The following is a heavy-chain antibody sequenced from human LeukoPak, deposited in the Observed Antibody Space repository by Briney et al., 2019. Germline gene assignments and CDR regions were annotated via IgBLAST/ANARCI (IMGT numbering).Heavy chain of an antibody. D-gene: IGHD2-21*02. CDR2: MSGTGGST. CDR1: GFTFSSYA. Sequence: GWSLRLSCAASGFTFSSYAMSWVRPAPGKGLEWVSAMSGTGGSTYYADSVKGRFTISRDNSKNTLYLQMNSPRAEDTAVYYCAKDLVTAIRADAFGIWGQGTMVTVSS. J-gene: IGHJ3*02. V-gene: IGHV3-23*01. CDR3: AKDLVTAIRADAFGI.